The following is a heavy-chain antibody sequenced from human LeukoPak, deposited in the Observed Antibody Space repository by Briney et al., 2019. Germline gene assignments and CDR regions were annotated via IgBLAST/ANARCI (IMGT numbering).Heavy chain of an antibody. D-gene: IGHD6-13*01. V-gene: IGHV1-69*05. Sequence: ASVKVSCKASGDTFSSYAISWVRQAPGQGLEWMGGSIPIFGTANYAQKFQGRVTITRDTSASTAYMELSSLRSEDTAVYYCARDKQQLAFDPWGQGTLVTVSS. CDR3: ARDKQQLAFDP. J-gene: IGHJ5*02. CDR1: GDTFSSYA. CDR2: SIPIFGTA.